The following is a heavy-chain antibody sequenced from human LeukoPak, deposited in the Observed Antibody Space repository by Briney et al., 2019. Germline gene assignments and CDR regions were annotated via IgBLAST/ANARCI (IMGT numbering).Heavy chain of an antibody. CDR1: GFTFSSLA. D-gene: IGHD1-26*01. CDR2: ISGSGAST. J-gene: IGHJ4*02. V-gene: IGHV3-23*01. Sequence: GGSLRLSCAASGFTFSSLAMHWVRQAPGKGLEWISGISGSGASTYYADSVKGRFTISRDDSRNTLYLQMNSLRGDDTAVYYCAKDVGKWESLHFFDYWGQGTLVTVSS. CDR3: AKDVGKWESLHFFDY.